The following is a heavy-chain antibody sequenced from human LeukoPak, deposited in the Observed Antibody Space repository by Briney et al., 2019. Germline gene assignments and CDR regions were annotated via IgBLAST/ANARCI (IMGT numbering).Heavy chain of an antibody. CDR2: IRSKAHRYAT. D-gene: IGHD4-17*01. CDR1: GFTFDGSA. V-gene: IGHV3-73*01. CDR3: TRRHYGDYVVDN. J-gene: IGHJ4*02. Sequence: GGSLKLSCATSGFTFDGSALHWVRQASGQGLEWVGRIRSKAHRYATAYAASVKGRFTVSRDDSKNMAYLQMNSLKTEDTAIYYCTRRHYGDYVVDNWGQGTLVTVSS.